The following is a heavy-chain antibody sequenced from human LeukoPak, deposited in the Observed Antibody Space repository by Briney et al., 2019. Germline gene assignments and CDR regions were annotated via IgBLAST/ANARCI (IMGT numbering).Heavy chain of an antibody. D-gene: IGHD3-10*01. CDR1: GFTVSSYG. CDR3: AKDYSKTSYYGSGTYYRPNWFDP. V-gene: IGHV3-30*02. CDR2: IRYDGSNK. J-gene: IGHJ5*02. Sequence: GGSLRLSCAASGFTVSSYGIHWVRQAPGKGLEWVAFIRYDGSNKYYADSVKGRFTISRDNSKNTLYLQMNSLRAEDTAVYYCAKDYSKTSYYGSGTYYRPNWFDPWGQGTLVTVSS.